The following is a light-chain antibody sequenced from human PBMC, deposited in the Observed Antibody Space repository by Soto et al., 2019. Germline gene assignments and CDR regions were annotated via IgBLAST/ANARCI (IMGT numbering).Light chain of an antibody. Sequence: QSALTQPASVSGSPGQSIAISCTGTSSDVGAYNYVSWYQQHPGKAPKVMIYDVNNRPSGVSDRFSGSKSGNTASLTISGLQADDEADYYCSSYTTGSLYVFGSGTKLPS. CDR3: SSYTTGSLYV. J-gene: IGLJ1*01. V-gene: IGLV2-14*01. CDR1: SSDVGAYNY. CDR2: DVN.